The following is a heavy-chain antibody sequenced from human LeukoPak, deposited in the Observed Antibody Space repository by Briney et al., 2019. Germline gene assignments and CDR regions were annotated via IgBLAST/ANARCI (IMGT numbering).Heavy chain of an antibody. CDR3: AKVLMDYGDYFDY. CDR2: IQSDGNNK. V-gene: IGHV3-30*02. Sequence: PGGSLRLSCAASGFTFSIYGIYWVRQAPGKGLEWVAFIQSDGNNKYYADSVKGRFSISRDNSKNTLYLQMNSLRTEDTAVYYCAKVLMDYGDYFDYWGQGTLVTVSS. J-gene: IGHJ4*02. D-gene: IGHD4-17*01. CDR1: GFTFSIYG.